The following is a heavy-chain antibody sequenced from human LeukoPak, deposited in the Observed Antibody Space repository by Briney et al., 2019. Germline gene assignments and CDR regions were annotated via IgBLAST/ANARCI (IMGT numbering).Heavy chain of an antibody. J-gene: IGHJ4*02. V-gene: IGHV3-23*01. CDR2: ISGSGGST. CDR3: AKTFPQLVVVAVAGTLGYFDY. Sequence: GSLRLSCAASGFTFSSYAMSWVRQAPGKGLEWDSAISGSGGSTYYADSVKGRFTISRDNSKNTLYLQMNSLRAEDTAVYYYAKTFPQLVVVAVAGTLGYFDYWGQGTLVTVSS. CDR1: GFTFSSYA. D-gene: IGHD6-19*01.